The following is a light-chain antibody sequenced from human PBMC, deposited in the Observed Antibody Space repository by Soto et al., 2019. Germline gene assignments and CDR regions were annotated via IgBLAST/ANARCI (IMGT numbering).Light chain of an antibody. Sequence: DIQMTQSPSTLSASVGYTFTITCRASQTISRWLAWYQQKPGKAPRLLIYTASTLESGVPSRFSASGSGTEFTLTISSLHPDDFATYYCQEYNNYWTFGQGTTVDIK. CDR2: TAS. V-gene: IGKV1-5*01. CDR3: QEYNNYWT. J-gene: IGKJ1*01. CDR1: QTISRW.